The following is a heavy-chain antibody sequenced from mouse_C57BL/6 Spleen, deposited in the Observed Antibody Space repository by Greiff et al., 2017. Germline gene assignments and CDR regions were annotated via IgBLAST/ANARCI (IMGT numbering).Heavy chain of an antibody. CDR2: IHPNSGST. V-gene: IGHV1-64*01. CDR1: AYTFTSYW. J-gene: IGHJ4*01. CDR3: ARWGVITTVVDYAIDY. D-gene: IGHD1-1*01. Sequence: QVQLQQPVAELVKPGASVKLSCKASAYTFTSYWMHWVKQRPGQGLEWIGMIHPNSGSTNYNEKFKSKATLTVDKSSSTAYMQLSSLTSEDSAVYYCARWGVITTVVDYAIDYWGQGTSVTVSS.